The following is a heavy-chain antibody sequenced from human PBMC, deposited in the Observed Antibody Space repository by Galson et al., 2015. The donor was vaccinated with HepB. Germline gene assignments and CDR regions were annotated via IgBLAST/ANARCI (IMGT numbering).Heavy chain of an antibody. J-gene: IGHJ4*02. CDR3: AVGVGHDF. CDR2: ISGSGRNT. Sequence: SLRLSCAASGFSFRDYGMSWVRLAPGKGLQWVSSISGSGRNTYYRDSVEGRFTVSRDNSENILYLQMNSLRVDDTAVYYCAVGVGHDFWGQGTLVTVSS. D-gene: IGHD3-10*01. V-gene: IGHV3-23*01. CDR1: GFSFRDYG.